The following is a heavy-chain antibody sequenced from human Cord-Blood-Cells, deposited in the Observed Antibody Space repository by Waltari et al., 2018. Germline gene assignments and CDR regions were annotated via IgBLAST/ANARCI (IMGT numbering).Heavy chain of an antibody. CDR1: GGSISSSSYY. D-gene: IGHD3-16*01. J-gene: IGHJ4*02. V-gene: IGHV4-39*01. CDR3: ARLGGPLLDY. CDR2: IYYSGSM. Sequence: QLQLQESGPGLVKPSETLSLTCTVSGGSISSSSYYWGWIRQPPGKGLGWIGGIYYSGSMYYNPSLQSRVTISVDTSKNQFSLKLSSVTAADTAVYYCARLGGPLLDYWGQGTLVTVSS.